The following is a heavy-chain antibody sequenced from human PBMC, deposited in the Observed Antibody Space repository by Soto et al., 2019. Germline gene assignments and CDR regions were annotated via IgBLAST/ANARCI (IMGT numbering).Heavy chain of an antibody. V-gene: IGHV3-33*06. Sequence: GGSLRLSCAASGFTFRSYGMHWVRQAPGKGLEWVAIIWYDGSNEYYADSVKGRFTISRDNSKNTLYLQMNSLRAEDTAVYYCAKGSGGIAVAGNDAFDIWGQGTMVTVSS. CDR2: IWYDGSNE. CDR3: AKGSGGIAVAGNDAFDI. CDR1: GFTFRSYG. D-gene: IGHD6-19*01. J-gene: IGHJ3*02.